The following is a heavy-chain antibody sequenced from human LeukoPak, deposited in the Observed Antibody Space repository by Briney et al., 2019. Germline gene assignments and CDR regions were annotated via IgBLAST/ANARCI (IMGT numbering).Heavy chain of an antibody. CDR2: TGQYGHDN. CDR3: AAGGAPGRFDY. J-gene: IGHJ4*02. Sequence: GGSLKLSCAVSGFTFKSYWMSWVRQAPGKGLEWVASTGQYGHDNDYVDSVRGRFTISRDFAKISLFLQMNSLRVEDTAVYYCAAGGAPGRFDYWGRGAPVTVSS. CDR1: GFTFKSYW. D-gene: IGHD6-13*01. V-gene: IGHV3-7*01.